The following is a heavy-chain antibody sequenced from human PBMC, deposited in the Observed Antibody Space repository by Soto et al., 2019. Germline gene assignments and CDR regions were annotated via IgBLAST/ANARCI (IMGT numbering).Heavy chain of an antibody. CDR2: ISYDGSNK. J-gene: IGHJ4*02. V-gene: IGHV3-30-3*01. CDR3: ARDYYDSSGFRWYYFDY. D-gene: IGHD3-22*01. CDR1: GFTFSSYA. Sequence: GGSLRLSCAASGFTFSSYAMHWVRQAPGKGLEWVAVISYDGSNKYYADSVKGRFTISRDNSKNTLYLQMNSLRAEDTAVYYCARDYYDSSGFRWYYFDYWGQGTLVTVS.